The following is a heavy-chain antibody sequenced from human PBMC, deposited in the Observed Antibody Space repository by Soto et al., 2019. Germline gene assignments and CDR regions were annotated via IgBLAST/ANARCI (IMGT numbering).Heavy chain of an antibody. CDR3: ARGANIVLMVYAIHESGGMDV. D-gene: IGHD2-8*01. V-gene: IGHV1-2*02. CDR2: INPNSGGT. J-gene: IGHJ6*02. Sequence: ASVKVSCKASGYTFTGYYMHWVRQAPGQGLEWMGWINPNSGGTNYAQKFQGRATMTRDTSISTAYMELSRLRSDDTAVYYCARGANIVLMVYAIHESGGMDVWGQGTTVTVSS. CDR1: GYTFTGYY.